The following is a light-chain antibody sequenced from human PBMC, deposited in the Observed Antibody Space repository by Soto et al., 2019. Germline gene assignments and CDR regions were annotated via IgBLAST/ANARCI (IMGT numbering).Light chain of an antibody. CDR3: LQHNSYPRT. Sequence: DIQITQSPSSLSASLGDRVTFTCRASQGIRNDLGWYQQIKGKAPKRLMYAASSLQSGVPSRFRGSRSRTECTLAPSRLQPEDISTDYRLQHNSYPRTSGQGTKVDI. CDR2: AAS. J-gene: IGKJ1*01. V-gene: IGKV1-17*01. CDR1: QGIRND.